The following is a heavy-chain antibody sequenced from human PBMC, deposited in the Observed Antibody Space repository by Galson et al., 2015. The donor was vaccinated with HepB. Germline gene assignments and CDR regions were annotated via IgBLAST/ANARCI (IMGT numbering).Heavy chain of an antibody. CDR2: IYPGDSDT. J-gene: IGHJ3*02. CDR3: ARRGFLSGSYANDAFDI. V-gene: IGHV5-51*01. CDR1: GSSFTSYW. Sequence: QSGAEVTKPGESLKISCKGSGSSFTSYWIGWVRQMPGKGLEWMGIIYPGDSDTRYSPSFQGQVTISADKSISTAYLQWSSLKASDTAMYYCARRGFLSGSYANDAFDIWGQGTMVTVSS. D-gene: IGHD1-26*01.